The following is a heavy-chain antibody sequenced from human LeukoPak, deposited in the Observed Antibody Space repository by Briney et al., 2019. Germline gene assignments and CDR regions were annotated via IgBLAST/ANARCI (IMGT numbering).Heavy chain of an antibody. CDR3: ARDIGGSAAAGY. CDR1: GGSISSYY. Sequence: SETLSLTCTVSGGSISSYYWSWIRQPPGKGLEWIGYIYYSGSTNYNPSLKSRDTISVDTSKNQFSLKLSSVTAADTAVYYCARDIGGSAAAGYWGQGTLVTVSS. CDR2: IYYSGST. V-gene: IGHV4-59*01. D-gene: IGHD6-13*01. J-gene: IGHJ4*02.